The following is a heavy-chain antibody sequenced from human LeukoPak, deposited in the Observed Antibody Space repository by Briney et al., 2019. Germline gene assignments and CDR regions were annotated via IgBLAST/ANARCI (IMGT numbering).Heavy chain of an antibody. CDR1: GFTFSSYS. D-gene: IGHD1-26*01. Sequence: GGSLRLSCAASGFTFSSYSMNWVRQAPGKGLEWVSYISSSSSTIYYADSVKGRFTISRDNAKNSLYLQMNSLRAEDTAVYYCARSLGGSYCDYWGQGTLVTVSS. J-gene: IGHJ4*02. CDR2: ISSSSSTI. CDR3: ARSLGGSYCDY. V-gene: IGHV3-48*04.